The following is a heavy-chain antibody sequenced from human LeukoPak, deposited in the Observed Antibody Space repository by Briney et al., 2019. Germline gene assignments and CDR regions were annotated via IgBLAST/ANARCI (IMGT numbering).Heavy chain of an antibody. J-gene: IGHJ4*02. CDR1: GYTFTHNW. D-gene: IGHD6-13*01. V-gene: IGHV5-51*01. CDR2: IYPGDSDT. Sequence: GESLKISCEVSGYTFTHNWIAWVRQMPGKGLEWMGVIYPGDSDTRYSPSFQGQVTISADKSINTAYLQWSSLKASDTAMYYCARHPQVQLAHEFDYWGQGTLVTVSS. CDR3: ARHPQVQLAHEFDY.